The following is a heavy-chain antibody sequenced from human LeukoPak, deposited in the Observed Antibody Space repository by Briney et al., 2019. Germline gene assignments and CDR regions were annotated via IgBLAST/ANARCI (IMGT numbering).Heavy chain of an antibody. CDR1: GGSISSYY. CDR3: ASRRYYDSSGYPNWFDP. Sequence: PSETLSLTCTVSGGSISSYYWSWIRQPPGKGLEWIGYIYYSGSTNYNPSLKSRVTISVDTSKNQFSLKVSSVTAADTAVYYCASRRYYDSSGYPNWFDPWGQGTLVTVSS. CDR2: IYYSGST. D-gene: IGHD3-22*01. J-gene: IGHJ5*02. V-gene: IGHV4-59*12.